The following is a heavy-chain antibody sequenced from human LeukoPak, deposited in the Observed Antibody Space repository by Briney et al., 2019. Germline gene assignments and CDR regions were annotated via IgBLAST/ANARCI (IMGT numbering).Heavy chain of an antibody. V-gene: IGHV3-23*01. CDR1: GLSFSSFV. Sequence: GGSLRLSCAASGLSFSSFVMSWVRQGPVRGLEWVSSIRGNGVTFYADSVKGRFTLSSDSSRNTVYFQLNNLRVEDTAIYYCARASWVSSTDAVRWGQGTLVTVSS. J-gene: IGHJ4*02. D-gene: IGHD3-16*01. CDR3: ARASWVSSTDAVR. CDR2: IRGNGVT.